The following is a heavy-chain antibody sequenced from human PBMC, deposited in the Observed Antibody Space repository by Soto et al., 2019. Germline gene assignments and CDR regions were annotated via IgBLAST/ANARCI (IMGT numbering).Heavy chain of an antibody. D-gene: IGHD6-19*01. CDR2: ISGSSRYT. V-gene: IGHV3-11*06. J-gene: IGHJ4*02. Sequence: PXVSLRLSCAASGFNFSDHYMNWIRQAPGKGLEWVSYISGSSRYTNFADSVKGRFTISRDNAKNSLYLQMNSLRAEDTAVYYCARHTSGWHYYDYWGQGTPVTVSS. CDR1: GFNFSDHY. CDR3: ARHTSGWHYYDY.